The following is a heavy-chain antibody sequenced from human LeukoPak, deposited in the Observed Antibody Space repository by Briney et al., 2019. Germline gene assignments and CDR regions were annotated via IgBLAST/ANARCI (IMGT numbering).Heavy chain of an antibody. CDR1: GFTFSSYA. D-gene: IGHD2/OR15-2a*01. J-gene: IGHJ4*02. CDR3: ARALIGWSRFDY. Sequence: GGSLRLSCAASGFTFSSYAMHWVRQAPGKGLEWVAVISYDGSNKYYADSVKGRFTISRDNSKNTLYLQMNSLRAEDTAVYYCARALIGWSRFDYWGQGTLVTVSS. CDR2: ISYDGSNK. V-gene: IGHV3-30*01.